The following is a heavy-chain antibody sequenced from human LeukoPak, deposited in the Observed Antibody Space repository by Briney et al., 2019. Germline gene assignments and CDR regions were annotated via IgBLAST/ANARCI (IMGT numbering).Heavy chain of an antibody. D-gene: IGHD3-3*01. CDR2: ILHSGST. CDR1: GVSITSDTYY. V-gene: IGHV4-30-2*01. J-gene: IGHJ4*02. Sequence: SETLSLTCAVSGVSITSDTYYWSWIRQPPGKGLEWIGYILHSGSTYQNPSLKSRVTISVDTSKNQFSLKLSSVTAADTAVCFCARTRDFWSAYFDYWGQGVLVTVSS. CDR3: ARTRDFWSAYFDY.